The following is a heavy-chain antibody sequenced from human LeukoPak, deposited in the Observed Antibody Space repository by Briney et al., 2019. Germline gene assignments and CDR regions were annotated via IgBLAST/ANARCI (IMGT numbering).Heavy chain of an antibody. Sequence: SETLSLTCTVSGGSISSGTYYWSWIRQPAGKGLEWIGRIYTSGSTNYNPSLKSRVTISVDTSKNQFSLKLSSVTAADTAVYYCARGHIGPWGQGTLVTVSS. CDR3: ARGHIGP. CDR1: GGSISSGTYY. V-gene: IGHV4-61*02. CDR2: IYTSGST. D-gene: IGHD2-21*01. J-gene: IGHJ5*02.